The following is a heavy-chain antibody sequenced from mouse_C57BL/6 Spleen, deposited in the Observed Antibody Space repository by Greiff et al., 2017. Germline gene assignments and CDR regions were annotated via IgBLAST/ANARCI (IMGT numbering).Heavy chain of an antibody. CDR2: IDPENGDT. CDR3: TTRSTMVTTGAMGY. J-gene: IGHJ4*01. V-gene: IGHV14-4*01. D-gene: IGHD2-2*01. CDR1: GFNIKDDY. Sequence: EVQLQQSGAELVRPGASVKLSCTASGFNIKDDYMHWVKQRPEQGLEWIGWIDPENGDTEYASKFQGKATITADTSSNTAYLPLSRLTSEDTAVYYCTTRSTMVTTGAMGYWGQGTSVTVSS.